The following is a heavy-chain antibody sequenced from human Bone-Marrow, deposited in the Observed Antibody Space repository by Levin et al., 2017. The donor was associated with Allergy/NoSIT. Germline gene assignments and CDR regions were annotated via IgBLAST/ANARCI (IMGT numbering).Heavy chain of an antibody. Sequence: GGSLRLSCAASGFTFNSYAMSWVRQAPGKGLEWVSAISSTGGSTYYADSVKGRFTISRDTSKNTLYLQMNNLRAEDTAVYYCARDHSNYAYYGMDVWGQGTTVTVSS. CDR1: GFTFNSYA. V-gene: IGHV3-23*01. CDR3: ARDHSNYAYYGMDV. D-gene: IGHD4-11*01. CDR2: ISSTGGST. J-gene: IGHJ6*02.